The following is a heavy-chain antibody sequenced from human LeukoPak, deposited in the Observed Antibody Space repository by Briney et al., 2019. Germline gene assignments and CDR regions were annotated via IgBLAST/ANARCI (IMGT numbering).Heavy chain of an antibody. CDR2: IKHDGSEE. Sequence: GGSLRLSCAVSGFTFSSSWMSWVRQAPGKGLEWVANIKHDGSEEFYVDSLKGRFTISRDNAKNTLYLQMNSLRAEDTAVYYCARYSYGRELHGMDVWGQGTTVTVSS. V-gene: IGHV3-7*05. D-gene: IGHD5-18*01. CDR3: ARYSYGRELHGMDV. J-gene: IGHJ6*02. CDR1: GFTFSSSW.